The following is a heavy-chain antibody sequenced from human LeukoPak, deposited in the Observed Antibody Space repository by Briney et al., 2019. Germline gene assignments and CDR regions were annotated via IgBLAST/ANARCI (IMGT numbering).Heavy chain of an antibody. J-gene: IGHJ6*03. V-gene: IGHV3-7*01. CDR3: ARDRGANYDILTDTIRYYYYMDV. Sequence: QSGGSLRLSCAASGFTFSGYAMSWVRQAPGKGLEWVANIKQDGSEKYYVDSVKGRFTISRDNPKNSVYLEMNNLRAEDTAVYYCARDRGANYDILTDTIRYYYYMDVWGKGTTVTVS. D-gene: IGHD3-9*01. CDR2: IKQDGSEK. CDR1: GFTFSGYA.